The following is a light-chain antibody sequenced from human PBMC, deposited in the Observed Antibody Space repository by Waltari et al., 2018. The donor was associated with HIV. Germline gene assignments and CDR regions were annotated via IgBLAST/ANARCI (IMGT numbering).Light chain of an antibody. V-gene: IGLV2-23*03. CDR1: SSDVGSYNL. CDR2: EGS. CDR3: CSYAGSSTFLV. J-gene: IGLJ2*01. Sequence: QSALTQPASVSGSPGQSITISCTGTSSDVGSYNLVSWYQQHPGKAPKLMIYEGSKRASGVSNRFSGSKSGNTASLTISGLQAEDEADYYCCSYAGSSTFLVFGGGTKLTVL.